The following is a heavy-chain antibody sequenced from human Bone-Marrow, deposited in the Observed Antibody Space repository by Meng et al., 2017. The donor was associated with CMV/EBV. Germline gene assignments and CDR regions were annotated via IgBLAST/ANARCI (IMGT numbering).Heavy chain of an antibody. D-gene: IGHD2/OR15-2a*01. CDR1: GFTFSSYG. V-gene: IGHV3-33*06. CDR3: AKDQNDLGAFDI. J-gene: IGHJ3*02. CDR2: IWYDGSNK. Sequence: GGSLRLSCAASGFTFSSYGMHWVRQAPGKGLEWVAVIWYDGSNKYYADSVKGRFTISRDNSKNTLYLQMNSLRAEDTAVYYCAKDQNDLGAFDIWGQGTMVTVSS.